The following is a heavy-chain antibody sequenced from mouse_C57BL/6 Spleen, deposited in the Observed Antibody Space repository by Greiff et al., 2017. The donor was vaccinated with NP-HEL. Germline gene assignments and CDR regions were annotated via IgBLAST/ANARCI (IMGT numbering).Heavy chain of an antibody. D-gene: IGHD2-4*01. CDR3: ARGGYYEYERDYAMDY. Sequence: VQLQQSGAELMKPGASVKLSCKATGYTFTGYWIEWVKQRPGHGLEWIGEILPGSGSTNYNEKFKGKATFTADTSSNTAYMQLSSLKTEDSAIYYCARGGYYEYERDYAMDYWGQGTSVTVSS. CDR2: ILPGSGST. V-gene: IGHV1-9*01. CDR1: GYTFTGYW. J-gene: IGHJ4*01.